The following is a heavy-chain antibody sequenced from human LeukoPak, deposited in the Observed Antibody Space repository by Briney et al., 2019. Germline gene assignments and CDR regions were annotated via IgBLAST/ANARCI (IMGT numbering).Heavy chain of an antibody. CDR2: IYYSGST. V-gene: IGHV4-39*01. J-gene: IGHJ5*02. D-gene: IGHD1-26*01. CDR1: XGSISXSSYY. Sequence: LSLTCTVSXGSISXSSYYWGWVRQPPGKGLEWVGSIYYSGSTYYNPSLKSRVTISVDTAKNQFSLKLSSVTAADTAVYYCARAYPYSGSYLNWFDPWGQGTLVTVSS. CDR3: ARAYPYSGSYLNWFDP.